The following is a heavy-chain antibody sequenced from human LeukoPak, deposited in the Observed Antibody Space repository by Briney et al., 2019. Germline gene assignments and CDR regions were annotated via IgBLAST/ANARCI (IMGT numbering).Heavy chain of an antibody. Sequence: ASVKVSCKASGYTFTASFIHWLRQAPGQGLEWMGWINTNTGNPTYAQGFTGRFVFSLDTSVSTAYLQISSLKAEDTAVYYCARDSPVLLETWGQGTLVTVSS. CDR3: ARDSPVLLET. D-gene: IGHD3-10*01. J-gene: IGHJ5*02. CDR1: GYTFTASF. V-gene: IGHV7-4-1*02. CDR2: INTNTGNP.